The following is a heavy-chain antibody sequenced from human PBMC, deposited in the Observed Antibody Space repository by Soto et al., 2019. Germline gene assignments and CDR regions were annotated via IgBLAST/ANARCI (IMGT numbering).Heavy chain of an antibody. D-gene: IGHD3-22*01. CDR2: IYTSRST. V-gene: IGHV4-4*07. Sequence: TGTPGGSAISSYYWSWIRQNAGKRLEWIGRIYTSRSTNYTPSLKSRVTMSVDTSKNQFSLKLSSVTAADTAVYYCARDTYYDDSSGYYWTYYLGYWGQRTRVTVAS. CDR3: ARDTYYDDSSGYYWTYYLGY. CDR1: GSAISSYY. J-gene: IGHJ4*02.